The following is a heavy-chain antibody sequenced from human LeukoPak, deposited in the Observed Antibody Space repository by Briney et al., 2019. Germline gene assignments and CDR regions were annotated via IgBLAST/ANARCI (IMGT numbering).Heavy chain of an antibody. CDR2: INPNSGGT. J-gene: IGHJ5*02. D-gene: IGHD2-21*02. CDR1: GYTFTGYY. Sequence: ASVKVSCKASGYTFTGYYMHWVRQAPGQGLEWMGWINPNSGGTNYARKFQGRVTMTRDTSISTAYMELSRLRSDDTAVYYCARAGWVTDDSWFDPWGQGTLVTVSS. CDR3: ARAGWVTDDSWFDP. V-gene: IGHV1-2*02.